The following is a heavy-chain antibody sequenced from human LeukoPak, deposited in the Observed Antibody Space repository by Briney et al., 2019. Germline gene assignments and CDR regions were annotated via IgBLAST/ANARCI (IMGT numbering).Heavy chain of an antibody. V-gene: IGHV4-39*01. D-gene: IGHD3-10*01. CDR3: ASGSYYFDY. CDR2: IYYSGST. J-gene: IGHJ4*02. Sequence: SETLSLTCTVSGGSISSSSYYWGWIRQPPGKGLEWIGSIYYSGSTYYNPSLKSRVTISVDTSKNQFSLKLSSVTAADTAVYYCASGSYYFDYWGQGTLVTVAS. CDR1: GGSISSSSYY.